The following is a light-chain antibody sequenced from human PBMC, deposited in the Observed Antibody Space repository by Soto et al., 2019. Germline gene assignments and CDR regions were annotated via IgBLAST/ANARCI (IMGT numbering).Light chain of an antibody. J-gene: IGKJ4*01. CDR1: QNINTR. CDR2: NAS. V-gene: IGKV1-5*03. Sequence: DIQMTQSPSTLSASVGDRVTITCRASQNINTRLAWYQQKQGQAPSLLIYNASNLQTAVPAKFSGSASGTEFTLTIDSLQPDDIASYYCQQYGASPLTYGGGTKVEI. CDR3: QQYGASPLT.